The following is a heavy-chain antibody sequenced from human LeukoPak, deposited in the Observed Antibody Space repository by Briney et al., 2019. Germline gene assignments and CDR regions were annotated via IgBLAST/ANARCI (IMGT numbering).Heavy chain of an antibody. V-gene: IGHV1-8*01. CDR3: ARGARYYDFWSGYYTNWCDL. D-gene: IGHD3-3*01. CDR1: GSTFTSYD. Sequence: ASVKVSCKASGSTFTSYDINWVRQATGQGLEWMGWMNPNSGNTGYAQKFHGRVTMTRNTSISTAYMELSSLRSEDTAVYYCARGARYYDFWSGYYTNWCDLWGQGTLVTVSS. CDR2: MNPNSGNT. J-gene: IGHJ5*02.